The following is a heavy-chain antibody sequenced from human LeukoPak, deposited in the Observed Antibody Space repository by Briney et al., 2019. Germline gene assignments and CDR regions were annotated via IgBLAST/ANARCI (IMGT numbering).Heavy chain of an antibody. D-gene: IGHD6-13*01. CDR1: GFTFSSYS. V-gene: IGHV3-48*04. CDR3: ARAKSSSSWYNYFDY. J-gene: IGHJ4*02. CDR2: ISSSSSTI. Sequence: GGSLRLSCAASGFTFSSYSMNWGRQAPGKGLGWVSYISSSSSTIYYADSVKGRFTISRDNAKNSLYLQMNSLRAEDTAVYYCARAKSSSSWYNYFDYWGQGTLVTVSS.